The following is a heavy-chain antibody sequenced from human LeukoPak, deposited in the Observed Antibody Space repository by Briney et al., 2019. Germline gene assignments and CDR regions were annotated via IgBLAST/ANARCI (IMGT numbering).Heavy chain of an antibody. V-gene: IGHV4-59*01. CDR1: GGSISSYF. J-gene: IGHJ3*02. Sequence: PSETLSLTCTVSGGSISSYFWSWIRQPPGKGLEWIGYIYYSGGTNYNPSLKSRVTISVDTSKNQFSLKLSSVTAADTAVYYCASARLESGLEGAFDIWGQGTMVTVSS. CDR3: ASARLESGLEGAFDI. D-gene: IGHD6-25*01. CDR2: IYYSGGT.